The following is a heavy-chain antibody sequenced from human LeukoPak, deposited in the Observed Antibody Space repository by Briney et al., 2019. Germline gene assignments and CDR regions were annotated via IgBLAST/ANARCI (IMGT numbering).Heavy chain of an antibody. V-gene: IGHV1-69*04. CDR1: GGTFSSYA. CDR3: ARGGSGWAYDAFDI. D-gene: IGHD6-19*01. CDR2: IIPILGIA. J-gene: IGHJ3*02. Sequence: ASVKVSCKASGGTFSSYAISWVRQAPGQGLEWTGRIIPILGIANYAQKFQGRVTITADKSTSTAYMELSSLRSEDTAVYYCARGGSGWAYDAFDIWGQGTMVTVSS.